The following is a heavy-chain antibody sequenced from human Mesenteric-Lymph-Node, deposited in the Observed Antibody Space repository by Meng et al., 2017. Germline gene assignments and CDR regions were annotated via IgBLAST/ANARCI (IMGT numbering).Heavy chain of an antibody. Sequence: GESLKISCAASGFTFDDYGMSWVRQAPGKGLEWVSGINWNGGSTGYADSVKGRFTISRDNAKNSLYLQMNSLRAEDTAVYYCARYRYSGSYFWFDPWGQGTLVTVSS. V-gene: IGHV3-20*04. CDR1: GFTFDDYG. CDR2: INWNGGST. D-gene: IGHD1-26*01. J-gene: IGHJ5*02. CDR3: ARYRYSGSYFWFDP.